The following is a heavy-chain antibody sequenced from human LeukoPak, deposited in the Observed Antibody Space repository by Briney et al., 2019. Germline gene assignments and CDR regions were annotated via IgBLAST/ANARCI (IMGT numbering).Heavy chain of an antibody. J-gene: IGHJ4*02. Sequence: GQSLRLSCAASGFTFSSYAMSWVRQAPGKGLEWVSGVSGRGVSTYYADSVKGRFTIYRENSKNKLYLQMNSLRDEETAVYYCAKDLDIVATITGNWGQGSMVTVSS. CDR2: VSGRGVST. D-gene: IGHD5-12*01. V-gene: IGHV3-23*01. CDR3: AKDLDIVATITGN. CDR1: GFTFSSYA.